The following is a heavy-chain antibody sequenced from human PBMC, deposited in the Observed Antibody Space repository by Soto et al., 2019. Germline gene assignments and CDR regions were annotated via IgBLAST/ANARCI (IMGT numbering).Heavy chain of an antibody. CDR3: AKLNGWFGELHY. D-gene: IGHD3-10*01. J-gene: IGHJ4*02. CDR1: GFTFSSYA. Sequence: EVQLLESGGGLVQPGGSLRLSCAASGFTFSSYAMSWVRQAPGKGLEWVSAISGSGGSTYYADSVKGRFTISRDNSKNTLYMQMNSLRAEDTAVYYCAKLNGWFGELHYWGQGTLVTVSS. CDR2: ISGSGGST. V-gene: IGHV3-23*01.